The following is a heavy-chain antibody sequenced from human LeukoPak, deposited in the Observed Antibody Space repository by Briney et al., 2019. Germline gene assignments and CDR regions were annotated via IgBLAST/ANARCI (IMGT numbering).Heavy chain of an antibody. D-gene: IGHD6-6*01. CDR2: MNPNSGNT. CDR1: GYTFTGYY. CDR3: ARGGGLSIAARQGGYYYMDV. J-gene: IGHJ6*03. V-gene: IGHV1-8*02. Sequence: GASVKVSCKASGYTFTGYYMHWVRQATGQGLEWMGWMNPNSGNTGYAQKFQGRVTMTRNTSISTAYMELSSLRSEDTAVYYCARGGGLSIAARQGGYYYMDVWGKGTTVTVSS.